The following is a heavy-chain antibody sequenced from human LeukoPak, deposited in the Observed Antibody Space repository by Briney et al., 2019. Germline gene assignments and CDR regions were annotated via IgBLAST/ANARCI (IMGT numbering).Heavy chain of an antibody. Sequence: GGSLTLSCSASGFTFSSYAMHWVRQAPGKGLEYVSAISSNGGSTYYADSVKGRFTISRDNSKNTLYLQMSSLRAEETAVYYCVKASDILGFDPWGQGTLVTVSS. CDR1: GFTFSSYA. J-gene: IGHJ5*02. D-gene: IGHD3-9*01. CDR2: ISSNGGST. CDR3: VKASDILGFDP. V-gene: IGHV3-64D*06.